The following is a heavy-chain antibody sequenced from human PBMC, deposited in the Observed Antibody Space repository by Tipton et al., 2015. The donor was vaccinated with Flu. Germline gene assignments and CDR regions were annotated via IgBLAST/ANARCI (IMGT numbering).Heavy chain of an antibody. J-gene: IGHJ6*02. Sequence: TLSLTCVVHGGSFSGYYWSWIRRSPGKGLEWIGEIDHSGTTNYSPSLKSRITISRDTSKIQFSLNMGSVTVADTAVYYCARSVVGSGSQSPVGYYYYGMDVWGQGTTVTVSS. CDR2: IDHSGTT. V-gene: IGHV4-34*01. D-gene: IGHD3-10*01. CDR1: GGSFSGYY. CDR3: ARSVVGSGSQSPVGYYYYGMDV.